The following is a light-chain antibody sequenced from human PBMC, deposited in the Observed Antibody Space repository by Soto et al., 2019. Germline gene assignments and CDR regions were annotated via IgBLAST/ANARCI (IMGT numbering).Light chain of an antibody. Sequence: LTQPRSVSGSPGQSVTISCTGTSSDVGGYNYVSWYQQHPGKAPELMIYDVSKRPSGVPDRFSGSKSGNTASLTISGLQAEDEADYFCCSFAGNSYVFGTGTKVTVL. V-gene: IGLV2-11*01. CDR1: SSDVGGYNY. CDR3: CSFAGNSYV. CDR2: DVS. J-gene: IGLJ1*01.